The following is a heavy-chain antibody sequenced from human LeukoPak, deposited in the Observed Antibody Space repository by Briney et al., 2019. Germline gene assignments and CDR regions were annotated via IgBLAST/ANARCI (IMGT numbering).Heavy chain of an antibody. CDR1: GFTFSTYG. V-gene: IGHV3-33*01. CDR2: IWYDGSNN. D-gene: IGHD2-15*01. J-gene: IGHJ6*03. Sequence: GGSLRLSCAASGFTFSTYGMHWVRQAPGKGLEWVAVIWYDGSNNYYADSVKGRFTISRDNSKNTLYLQMNSLRAEDTAVYCCARCSGGTCFPRGYIDVWGKGTTVTVSS. CDR3: ARCSGGTCFPRGYIDV.